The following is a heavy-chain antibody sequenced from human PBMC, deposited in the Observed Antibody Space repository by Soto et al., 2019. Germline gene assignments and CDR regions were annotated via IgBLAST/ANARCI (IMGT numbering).Heavy chain of an antibody. CDR1: GFTFSSYG. V-gene: IGHV3-33*01. Sequence: PXGSLRLSCAASGFTFSSYGMHWVRQAPGKGLDWVAVIWYDGSNKYYADSVKGRFTISRDNSKNTLYLQMNSLRAEDTAVYYCARRKQQLPDDWGQGTLVTV. CDR3: ARRKQQLPDD. D-gene: IGHD6-13*01. CDR2: IWYDGSNK. J-gene: IGHJ4*02.